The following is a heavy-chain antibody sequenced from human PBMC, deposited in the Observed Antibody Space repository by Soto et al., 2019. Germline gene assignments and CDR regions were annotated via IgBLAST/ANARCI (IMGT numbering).Heavy chain of an antibody. V-gene: IGHV3-48*03. J-gene: IGHJ5*02. CDR3: ARDEGGTYTWFAP. CDR1: GFTFSSYE. CDR2: IGSSGIAI. Sequence: EVQLVESGGGLVQPGGSLRLSCVGSGFTFSSYEMNWVRQAPGRGLEWVSYIGSSGIAIFYADSVRGRFTISRDNAKNSLYLQMNSLRVEDTAIYYCARDEGGTYTWFAPWGQGTLVTVSS. D-gene: IGHD1-26*01.